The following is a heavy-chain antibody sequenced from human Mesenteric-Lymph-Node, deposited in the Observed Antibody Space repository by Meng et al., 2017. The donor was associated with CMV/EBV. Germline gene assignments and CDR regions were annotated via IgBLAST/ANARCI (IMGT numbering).Heavy chain of an antibody. CDR3: AGGSGSFHFDY. Sequence: WTVCGGSISSGGYWWSWMRRPPGKDLEWVRYIYCSGSTYCNPSIKSRVTISVDTSTNQFSLKLSSVAAADTDVYYCAGGSGSFHFDYWGQGTLVTVSS. CDR1: GGSISSGGYW. V-gene: IGHV4-31*02. CDR2: IYCSGST. J-gene: IGHJ4*02. D-gene: IGHD3-10*01.